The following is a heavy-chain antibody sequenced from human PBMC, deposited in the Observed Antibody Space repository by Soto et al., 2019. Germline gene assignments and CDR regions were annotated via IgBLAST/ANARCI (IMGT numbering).Heavy chain of an antibody. CDR1: GYTFTSYG. V-gene: IGHV1-18*01. Sequence: ASVKVSCKAFGYTFTSYGISWVRQAPGQGLEWMGWISAYNGNTNYAQKLQGRVTMTTDTSTSTAYMELRSLRSDDTVVYYCARHDSSGYYYYFDYWGQGTLVTVSS. CDR3: ARHDSSGYYYYFDY. J-gene: IGHJ4*02. D-gene: IGHD3-22*01. CDR2: ISAYNGNT.